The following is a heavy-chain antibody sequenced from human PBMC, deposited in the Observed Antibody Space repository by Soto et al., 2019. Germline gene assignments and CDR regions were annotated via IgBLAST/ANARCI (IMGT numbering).Heavy chain of an antibody. V-gene: IGHV1-18*01. CDR2: ISAYNGNT. CDR3: ARRVRSLYYYYGMDV. Sequence: APVKVTCKASGYTFTSYVISWVRQATGQGLEWMGWISAYNGNTNYAQKLQGRVTMTTDTSTSTAYMELRSLRSDDTAVYYCARRVRSLYYYYGMDVWGQGTTVTVSS. CDR1: GYTFTSYV. D-gene: IGHD4-17*01. J-gene: IGHJ6*02.